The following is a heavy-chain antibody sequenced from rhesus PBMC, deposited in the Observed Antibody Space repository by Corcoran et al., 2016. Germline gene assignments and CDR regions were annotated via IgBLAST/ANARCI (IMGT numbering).Heavy chain of an antibody. V-gene: IGHV4-122*02. Sequence: QVQLQESGPGLVKPSETLSLTCAVSGGYISSGYYYWSWIRPPPGKGLEWIGYITYSGSTSYNPSLKSRVTMSRDTSKNQCSLKLSSVTAADTAVYYCARYPYNRFDVWGPGVLVTVSS. CDR2: ITYSGST. CDR3: ARYPYNRFDV. J-gene: IGHJ5-1*01. CDR1: GGYISSGYYY.